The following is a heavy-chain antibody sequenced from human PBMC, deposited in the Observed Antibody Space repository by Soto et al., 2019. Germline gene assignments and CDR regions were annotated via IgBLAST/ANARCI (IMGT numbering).Heavy chain of an antibody. J-gene: IGHJ4*02. V-gene: IGHV3-9*01. Sequence: EVQLVESGGGLVQPGRSLRLSCAASGFTFDDYAMHWVRQAPGKGLEWVSGISWNSGSIGYADSVKGRFTISRDNAKNSLYLQMNSLRAEDTALYYCAKVEGVPDCSSTSCPYYFDYWGQGTLVTVSS. D-gene: IGHD2-2*01. CDR1: GFTFDDYA. CDR3: AKVEGVPDCSSTSCPYYFDY. CDR2: ISWNSGSI.